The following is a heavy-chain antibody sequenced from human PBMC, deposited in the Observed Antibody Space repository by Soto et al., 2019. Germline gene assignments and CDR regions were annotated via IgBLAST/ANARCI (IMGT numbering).Heavy chain of an antibody. D-gene: IGHD3-3*01. CDR2: IYSSGST. J-gene: IGHJ5*02. CDR1: CGAISTYY. Sequence: SETLYLTCTVSCGAISTYYWTWIRQPAGKGLEWIGRIYSSGSTKYNPSLQSRVTMSLDTSNNQFSLRLTSVTAADTAVYYCARGQRFSDWFDPWGQGTLVTVSS. CDR3: ARGQRFSDWFDP. V-gene: IGHV4-4*07.